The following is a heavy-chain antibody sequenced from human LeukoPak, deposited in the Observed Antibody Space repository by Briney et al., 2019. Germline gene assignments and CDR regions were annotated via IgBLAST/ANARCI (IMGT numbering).Heavy chain of an antibody. V-gene: IGHV3-49*04. J-gene: IGHJ4*02. CDR1: GLLFDGYA. D-gene: IGHD4-23*01. Sequence: PGGSLRLFCTASGLLFDGYAVSWVRQAPGKALEGVGFIRSKSYGGPTEYAASVKGRFTISRDDSKSIAYLQMNSLKTEDTAVYYCSRAVAHLDYWGQGTLVTVSS. CDR3: SRAVAHLDY. CDR2: IRSKSYGGPT.